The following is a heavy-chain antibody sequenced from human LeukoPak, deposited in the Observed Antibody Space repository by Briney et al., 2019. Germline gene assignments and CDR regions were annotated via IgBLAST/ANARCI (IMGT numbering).Heavy chain of an antibody. CDR3: ARSVSKYSSGWYDNFDY. V-gene: IGHV1-69*04. Sequence: ASVKVSCKASGGTFSSYAISWVRQAPGRGLEWMGRIIPILGIANYAQKFQGRVTITADKSTSTAYMELSSLRSEDTAVYYCARSVSKYSSGWYDNFDYWGQGTLVTVSS. CDR2: IIPILGIA. CDR1: GGTFSSYA. D-gene: IGHD6-19*01. J-gene: IGHJ4*02.